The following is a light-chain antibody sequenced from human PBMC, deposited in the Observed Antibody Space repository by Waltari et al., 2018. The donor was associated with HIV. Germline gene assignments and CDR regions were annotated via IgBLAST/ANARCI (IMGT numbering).Light chain of an antibody. J-gene: IGLJ1*01. Sequence: SSELTQDPDVSVALGQTLKITCQGASLRRSYANWYHQKPGQAPLLVLHGKNSRPSGVPDRFSGSTSGSTASLTITGAQAEDEAVYHCHSRDSSGYSYVFGNGTQVTVL. CDR1: SLRRSY. CDR3: HSRDSSGYSYV. CDR2: GKN. V-gene: IGLV3-19*01.